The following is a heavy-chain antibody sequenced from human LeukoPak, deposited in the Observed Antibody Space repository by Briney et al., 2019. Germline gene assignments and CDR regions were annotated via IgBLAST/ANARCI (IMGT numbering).Heavy chain of an antibody. CDR2: INPNSGGT. Sequence: ASVKVSCKASGYTFTGYYMHWVRQATGQGLEWMGWINPNSGGTNYAQKFQGRVTMTRDTSISTAYMELSRLRSDDTAVYYCANLVVPAATDAFDIWGQGTMVTVSS. V-gene: IGHV1-2*02. CDR3: ANLVVPAATDAFDI. J-gene: IGHJ3*02. D-gene: IGHD2-2*01. CDR1: GYTFTGYY.